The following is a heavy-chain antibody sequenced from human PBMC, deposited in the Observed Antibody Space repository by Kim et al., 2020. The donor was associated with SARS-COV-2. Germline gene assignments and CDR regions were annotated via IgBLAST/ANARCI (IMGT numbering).Heavy chain of an antibody. CDR3: ARHLPNTIFGVVPYYFDY. CDR1: GGSISSSSYY. Sequence: SETLSLTCTVSGGSISSSSYYWGWIRQPPGKGLEWIGSIYYSGSTYYNPSLKSRVTISVDTSKNQFSLKLSSVTAADTAVYYCARHLPNTIFGVVPYYFDYWGQGTLVTVSS. J-gene: IGHJ4*02. CDR2: IYYSGST. D-gene: IGHD3-3*01. V-gene: IGHV4-39*01.